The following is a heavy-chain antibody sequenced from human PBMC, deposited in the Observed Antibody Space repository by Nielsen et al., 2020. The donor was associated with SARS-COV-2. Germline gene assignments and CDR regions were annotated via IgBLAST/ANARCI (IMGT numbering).Heavy chain of an antibody. J-gene: IGHJ4*02. CDR3: ATGLHSVTGTFYFDS. CDR1: GDSISSREYY. CDR2: MSYSGNT. V-gene: IGHV4-39*07. Sequence: SETLSLTCTVSGDSISSREYYWGWIRQSPGKGLEWIGSMSYSGNTFYNPSLKSRVGMSVDTSNNRFSLDLTSVTAADAAVYSCATGLHSVTGTFYFDSWGQGILVTVSS. D-gene: IGHD6-19*01.